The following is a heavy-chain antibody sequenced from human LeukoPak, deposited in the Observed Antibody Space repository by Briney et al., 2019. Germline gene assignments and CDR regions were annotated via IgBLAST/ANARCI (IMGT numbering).Heavy chain of an antibody. CDR3: ARDSIVRGNIGNDMDV. Sequence: GGSLRLSCAASGFTFSDYYMSWIRQAPGKGPEWVSYISHSGRTMYYADSVKGRFTISRDNAKNSLYLQMNSLRAGDTAVYYCARDSIVRGNIGNDMDVWGKGTTVTVSS. CDR2: ISHSGRTM. V-gene: IGHV3-11*01. D-gene: IGHD2-8*01. J-gene: IGHJ6*03. CDR1: GFTFSDYY.